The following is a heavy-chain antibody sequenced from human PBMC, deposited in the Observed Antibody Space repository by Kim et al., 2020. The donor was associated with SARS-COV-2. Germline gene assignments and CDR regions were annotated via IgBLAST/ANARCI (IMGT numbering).Heavy chain of an antibody. D-gene: IGHD5-12*01. CDR3: TTDGRFSGYDSAGSDY. Sequence: GGSLRLSCAASGFTFSKAWMSWVRQTPGTGLQWVGRIKSKADGGTTDYAAPVEGRFTISRDDSKSTLYLQMNSLKTEDTGVYYCTTDGRFSGYDSAGSDYWGQGTLVTVSS. CDR2: IKSKADGGTT. J-gene: IGHJ4*02. V-gene: IGHV3-15*01. CDR1: GFTFSKAW.